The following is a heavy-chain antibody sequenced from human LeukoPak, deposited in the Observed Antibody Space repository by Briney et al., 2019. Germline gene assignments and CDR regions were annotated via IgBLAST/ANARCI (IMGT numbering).Heavy chain of an antibody. CDR1: GFTFSSYE. J-gene: IGHJ4*02. V-gene: IGHV3-48*03. Sequence: GGSLRLSCAASGFTFSSYEMNWVRQAPGKGLEWVSYISSSGSTIYYADSVKGRFTISRDNAKSSLYLQMNSLRAEDTAVYYCARDPGPFNDIPEGYFDYWGQGTLVIVSS. D-gene: IGHD3-9*01. CDR2: ISSSGSTI. CDR3: ARDPGPFNDIPEGYFDY.